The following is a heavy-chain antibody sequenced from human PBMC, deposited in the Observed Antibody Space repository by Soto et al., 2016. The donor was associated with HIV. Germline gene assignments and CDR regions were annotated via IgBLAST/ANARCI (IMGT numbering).Heavy chain of an antibody. D-gene: IGHD5-12*01. J-gene: IGHJ6*03. CDR1: GFTFSSYA. CDR2: ISGSGGST. V-gene: IGHV3-23*01. CDR3: AKGRDGYNSFVYYYYYMDV. Sequence: EVQLLESGGGLVQPGGSLRLSCAASGFTFSSYAMSWVRQAPGKGLEWVSGISGSGGSTYYADSVKGRFTISRDNSKNTLYLQMNSLRAEDTAVYYCAKGRDGYNSFVYYYYYMDVWGKGTTVTVSS.